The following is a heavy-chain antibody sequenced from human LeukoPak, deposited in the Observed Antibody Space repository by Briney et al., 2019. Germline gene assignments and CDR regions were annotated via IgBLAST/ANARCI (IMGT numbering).Heavy chain of an antibody. J-gene: IGHJ6*03. CDR1: GFTFSSYG. CDR3: ARQTGYSSGWYFVSYYYYYMDV. Sequence: PGGSLRLSCAASGFTFSSYGMHWVRQAPGKGLEWVAFIRYDGSIKNYADSVKGRFTISRDNFKNTLYLQMNSLRAEDTAVYYCARQTGYSSGWYFVSYYYYYMDVWGKGTTVTISS. D-gene: IGHD6-19*01. V-gene: IGHV3-30*02. CDR2: IRYDGSIK.